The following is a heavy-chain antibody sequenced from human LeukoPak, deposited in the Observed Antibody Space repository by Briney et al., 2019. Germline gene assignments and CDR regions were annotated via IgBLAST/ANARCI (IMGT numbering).Heavy chain of an antibody. Sequence: ASVKVSCKASGYTFTGYYMHWVRQAPGQGLEWMGRINPNSGGTNYAQKFQGRVTTTRDTSISTAYMELSRLRSDDTAVYYCASLFFGGRTPRPNDYWGREPWSPSPQ. CDR2: INPNSGGT. D-gene: IGHD2-15*01. CDR1: GYTFTGYY. J-gene: IGHJ4*02. CDR3: ASLFFGGRTPRPNDY. V-gene: IGHV1-2*06.